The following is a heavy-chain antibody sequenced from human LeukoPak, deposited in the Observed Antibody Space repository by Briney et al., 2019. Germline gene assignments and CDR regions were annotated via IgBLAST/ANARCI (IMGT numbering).Heavy chain of an antibody. CDR3: ARHIRSSSKHFFDY. J-gene: IGHJ4*02. CDR2: IYPGDSET. D-gene: IGHD6-6*01. Sequence: GESLKTFCQGSGYSCTSYLIAWVRQMPGKGLEWMGIIYPGDSETRYSPSFQGQVTMSAGKSISTAYLQWSSLKASDTAMYYCARHIRSSSKHFFDYWGQGTLVTVSS. V-gene: IGHV5-51*01. CDR1: GYSCTSYL.